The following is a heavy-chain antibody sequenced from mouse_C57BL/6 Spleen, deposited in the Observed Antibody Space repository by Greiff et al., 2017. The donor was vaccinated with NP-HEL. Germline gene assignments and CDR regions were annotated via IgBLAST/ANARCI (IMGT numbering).Heavy chain of an antibody. CDR1: GYTFTDYN. CDR2: INPNNGGT. CDR3: AIYYDYYYFDY. V-gene: IGHV1-22*01. D-gene: IGHD2-4*01. J-gene: IGHJ2*01. Sequence: VQLQQSGPELVKPGASVKMSCKASGYTFTDYNMHWVKQSHGKSLEWIGYINPNNGGTSYNQKFKGKATLTVNKFSSTAYMELRSLTSEDSAVYYCAIYYDYYYFDYWGQGTTLTVSS.